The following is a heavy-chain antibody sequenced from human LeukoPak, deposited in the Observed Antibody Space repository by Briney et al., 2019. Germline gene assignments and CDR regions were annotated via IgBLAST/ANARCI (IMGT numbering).Heavy chain of an antibody. D-gene: IGHD3-10*01. Sequence: GGSLRLSCAASGFTFSSYSMNWVRQAPGKGLEWVSSISSSSSYIYYADSVKGRFTISRDNAKNSLYLRMNSLRAEDTAVYYCARHGSITMVRGRLRYYYMDVWGKGTTVTISS. CDR1: GFTFSSYS. V-gene: IGHV3-21*04. J-gene: IGHJ6*03. CDR2: ISSSSSYI. CDR3: ARHGSITMVRGRLRYYYMDV.